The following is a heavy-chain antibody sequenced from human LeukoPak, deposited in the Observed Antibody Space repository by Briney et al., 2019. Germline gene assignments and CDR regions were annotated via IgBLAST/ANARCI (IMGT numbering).Heavy chain of an antibody. CDR1: GYTFTSYD. D-gene: IGHD3-3*01. V-gene: IGHV1-8*03. CDR3: ARGPPYDFWSGYYLDWFDP. CDR2: MNPNSGNT. J-gene: IGHJ5*02. Sequence: ASVKVSCKASGYTFTSYDINWVRQATGQGLEWMGWMNPNSGNTGYAQKFQGRVTITRNTSISTAYMELSSLRAEDTDVYYCARGPPYDFWSGYYLDWFDPWGQGTLVTVSS.